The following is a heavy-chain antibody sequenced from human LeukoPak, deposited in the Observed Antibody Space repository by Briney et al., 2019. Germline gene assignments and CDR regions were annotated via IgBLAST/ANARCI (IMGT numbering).Heavy chain of an antibody. D-gene: IGHD6-19*01. CDR2: ISGSGGST. CDR3: AKGAPGIAVAGSDFDY. CDR1: GFTFSSYA. J-gene: IGHJ4*02. Sequence: GGSLRLSCAASGFTFSSYAMSWVRQAPGKGLEWLSAISGSGGSTYYADSVKGRFTISRDNSKNTLYLQMNSLRAEDTAVYYCAKGAPGIAVAGSDFDYWGQGTLVTVSS. V-gene: IGHV3-23*01.